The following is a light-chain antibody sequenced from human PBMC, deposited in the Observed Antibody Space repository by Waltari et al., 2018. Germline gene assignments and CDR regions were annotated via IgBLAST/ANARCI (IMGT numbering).Light chain of an antibody. V-gene: IGLV2-11*01. CDR3: CSYAGSYNLV. CDR2: DVS. J-gene: IGLJ2*01. Sequence: QSALTQPRSVSGSPGQSVTISCTGTSSDVGGYNHVSWYHQHPGKAPKFMIYDVSERPSGVPDRFSGSKSGNTASLTISGLQAEDEADYYCCSYAGSYNLVFGGGTKLTVL. CDR1: SSDVGGYNH.